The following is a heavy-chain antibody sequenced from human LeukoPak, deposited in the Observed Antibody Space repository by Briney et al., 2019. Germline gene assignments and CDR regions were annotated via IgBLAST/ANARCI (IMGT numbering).Heavy chain of an antibody. CDR3: ATFRSSGRGWLGFDI. CDR2: IYASGST. Sequence: SETLSLTCTVSGGSISGYYWSWIRRPAGKGLEWIGRIYASGSTNYNPSLKSRVTMSVDTSNNQFSLKLNSVTAADTAVYYCATFRSSGRGWLGFDIWGQGTMVTVSS. D-gene: IGHD6-19*01. J-gene: IGHJ3*02. CDR1: GGSISGYY. V-gene: IGHV4-4*07.